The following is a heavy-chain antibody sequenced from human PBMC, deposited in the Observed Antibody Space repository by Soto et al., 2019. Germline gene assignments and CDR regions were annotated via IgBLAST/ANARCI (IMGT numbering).Heavy chain of an antibody. V-gene: IGHV1-18*04. D-gene: IGHD3-3*01. J-gene: IGHJ6*02. CDR3: ARGGDTIFGVVTYYYYGMDV. CDR1: GYTFTSYG. CDR2: ISAYNGNT. Sequence: ASVKVSCKASGYTFTSYGISWVRQAPGQGLEWMGWISAYNGNTNYAQKLQGRVTMTTDTSTSTAYMELRSLRSDDTAVYYCARGGDTIFGVVTYYYYGMDVWGQGTTVTVSS.